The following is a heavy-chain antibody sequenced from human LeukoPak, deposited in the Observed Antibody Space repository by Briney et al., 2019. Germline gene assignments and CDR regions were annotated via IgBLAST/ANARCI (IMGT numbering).Heavy chain of an antibody. CDR1: GYSFTSYW. Sequence: PGESLKISCKDSGYSFTSYWIGWVRQMPGKGLEWMGIIYPGDSDTRYSPSFQGQVTISADKSISTAYLQWSSLKASDTAMYYCARPIYGSGSYFGFDYWGQGTLVTVSS. CDR3: ARPIYGSGSYFGFDY. CDR2: IYPGDSDT. J-gene: IGHJ4*02. D-gene: IGHD3-10*01. V-gene: IGHV5-51*01.